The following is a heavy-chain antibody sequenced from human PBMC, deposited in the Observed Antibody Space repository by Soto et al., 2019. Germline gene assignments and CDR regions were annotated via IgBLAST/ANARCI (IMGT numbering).Heavy chain of an antibody. CDR2: IYPDDSDT. CDR1: GYSFTSYW. J-gene: IGHJ4*02. CDR3: ARHPKYYTGYRYFDY. V-gene: IGHV5-51*01. D-gene: IGHD2-8*02. Sequence: GESLKISCKGSGYSFTSYWIGWVRQMPGKGLEWMGIIYPDDSDTRYNPSFQGQVTISADKSISTAYLQWSSLKASDTAIYYCARHPKYYTGYRYFDYWGQGTRVTVSS.